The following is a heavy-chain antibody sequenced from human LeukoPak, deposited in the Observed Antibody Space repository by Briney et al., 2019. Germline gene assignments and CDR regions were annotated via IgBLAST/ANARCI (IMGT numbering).Heavy chain of an antibody. D-gene: IGHD1-26*01. CDR3: ARRRPSVGDAFDI. Sequence: GESLKISCKGSGYKFTSYWIGWVRQMPGKGLEWMGIIYPGDSDTRYSPSFQGQVTISADKSISTAYLQWSSLKASDTAMYYCARRRPSVGDAFDIWGQGTMVTVSS. J-gene: IGHJ3*02. CDR2: IYPGDSDT. CDR1: GYKFTSYW. V-gene: IGHV5-51*01.